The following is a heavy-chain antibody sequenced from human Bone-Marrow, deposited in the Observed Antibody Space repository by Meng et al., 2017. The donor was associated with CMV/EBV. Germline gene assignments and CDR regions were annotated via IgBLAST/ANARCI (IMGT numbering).Heavy chain of an antibody. J-gene: IGHJ4*02. CDR1: GYSFTSYW. CDR3: ASNLADYFDY. V-gene: IGHV5-51*01. Sequence: KVSCKGSGYSFTSYWIGWVRQMPGKGLEWMGIIYPGDSDTRYNPSFQGQVTISADKSISTVYLQWSSLKASDTAMYYCASNLADYFDYWGQGTLVTVSS. CDR2: IYPGDSDT.